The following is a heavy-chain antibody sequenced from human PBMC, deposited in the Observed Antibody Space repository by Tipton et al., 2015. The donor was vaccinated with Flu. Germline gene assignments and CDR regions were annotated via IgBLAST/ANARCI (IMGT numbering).Heavy chain of an antibody. CDR1: GYIFTNYW. CDR2: IWPGDSDT. CDR3: ARHDWDFWGGHHNDYGMDV. D-gene: IGHD3-3*01. J-gene: IGHJ6*02. V-gene: IGHV5-51*01. Sequence: QLVQSGAEVKKPGESLKISCKGSGYIFTNYWIGWVRQMPGKGLEWMGIIWPGDSDTRYSPSFQGQVTISVDKSMRTAYLQWSGLKASGTAMYYWARHDWDFWGGHHNDYGMDVWGQGTTVTVSS.